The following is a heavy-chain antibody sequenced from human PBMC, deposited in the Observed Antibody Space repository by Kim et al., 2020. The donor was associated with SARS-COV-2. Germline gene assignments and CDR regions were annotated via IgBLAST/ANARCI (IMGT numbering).Heavy chain of an antibody. CDR3: ARTPTFDY. J-gene: IGHJ4*02. CDR2: GSEK. Sequence: GSEKKFVDSVKSRFTVSRDTANDSLYLQMNSLRVEDTAVYYCARTPTFDYWGQGTLVTISS. D-gene: IGHD3-10*01. V-gene: IGHV3-7*01.